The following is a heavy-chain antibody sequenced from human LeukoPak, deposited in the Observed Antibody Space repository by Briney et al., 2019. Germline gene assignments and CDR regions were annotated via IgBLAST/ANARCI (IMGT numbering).Heavy chain of an antibody. J-gene: IGHJ3*02. CDR3: ARGGIKGPHDAYDI. V-gene: IGHV3-64*01. Sequence: GGSLRLSCAASGFTFSTYAMHWVRQAPGKGLEYVSAISPNGGSTYYPNPVKGRFTILRDNSKNTLYPQMGSLRAEDMAVYYCARGGIKGPHDAYDIWGQGAMVTVSS. D-gene: IGHD3-10*01. CDR1: GFTFSTYA. CDR2: ISPNGGST.